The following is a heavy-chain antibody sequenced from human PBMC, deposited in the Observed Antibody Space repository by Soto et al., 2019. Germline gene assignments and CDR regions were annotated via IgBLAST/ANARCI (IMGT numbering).Heavy chain of an antibody. D-gene: IGHD2-21*01. CDR2: INADGRTT. V-gene: IGHV3-74*01. J-gene: IGHJ4*01. CDR1: GFTFSTYW. Sequence: EVQLVESGGGLFQPGGSLRLSCEASGFTFSTYWMHWVRQAPGQGLVWLSRINADGRTTNYADSVRGRFTISRDNAKNTLFLQVNSLRAEDTAVYYCATAGQFRFDNWGHGALVTVSS. CDR3: ATAGQFRFDN.